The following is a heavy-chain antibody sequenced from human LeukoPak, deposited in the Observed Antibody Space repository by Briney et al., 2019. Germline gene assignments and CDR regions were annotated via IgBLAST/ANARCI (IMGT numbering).Heavy chain of an antibody. CDR2: ISSSGSTI. Sequence: GGSLRLSCAASGFTFSDYYMSWIRQAPGKGLEWVSYISSSGSTIYYADSVKGRFTISRDNAKNSLYLQMNSLRAEDTAVYYCASSLVSFDYDSSGYYGSHAIDYWGQGTLVTVSS. V-gene: IGHV3-11*01. J-gene: IGHJ4*02. CDR1: GFTFSDYY. CDR3: ASSLVSFDYDSSGYYGSHAIDY. D-gene: IGHD3-22*01.